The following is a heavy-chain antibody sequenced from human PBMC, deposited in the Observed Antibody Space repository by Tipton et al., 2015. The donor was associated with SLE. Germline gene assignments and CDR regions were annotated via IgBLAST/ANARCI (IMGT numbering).Heavy chain of an antibody. CDR2: LYAGGAT. CDR3: ARGSHYFGFFDL. Sequence: SLRLSCAASGFTLINYDMTWVRQAPGKGLEWVSVLYAGGATDYADSVKGRLGISRDNSKNTLYLQMNSLRAEDTAVYYCARGSHYFGFFDLWGQGTLVTVSS. D-gene: IGHD3-9*01. CDR1: GFTLINYD. J-gene: IGHJ4*02. V-gene: IGHV3-23*03.